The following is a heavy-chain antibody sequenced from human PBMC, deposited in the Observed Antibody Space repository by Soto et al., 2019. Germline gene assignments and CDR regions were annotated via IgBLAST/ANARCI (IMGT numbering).Heavy chain of an antibody. CDR2: ISGSGTTT. CDR3: AKDRVGGVPDAFDI. J-gene: IGHJ3*02. V-gene: IGHV3-23*01. CDR1: GFTCTNYV. Sequence: GPLRLSGAASGFTCTNYVMNWVRQAPGKGLEWVSSISGSGTTTFYADSVKGRFIISRDNSKNTLYLQMNSLRAEDTALYYCAKDRVGGVPDAFDIWGQGTMVTVSS. D-gene: IGHD2-8*01.